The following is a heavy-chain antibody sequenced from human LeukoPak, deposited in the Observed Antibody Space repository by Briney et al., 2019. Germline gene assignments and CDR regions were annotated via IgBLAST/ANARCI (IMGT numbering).Heavy chain of an antibody. Sequence: SETLSLTCTVSGGSISSYYWSWIRQPAGKGLEWIGRIYTSGSTNYNPSLKSRVTMSVDTSKNQFSLKLSSVTAADTAVYYCARTNIVVVPAATAYYYMDVWGKGTTVTVSS. J-gene: IGHJ6*03. CDR1: GGSISSYY. CDR2: IYTSGST. D-gene: IGHD2-2*01. V-gene: IGHV4-4*07. CDR3: ARTNIVVVPAATAYYYMDV.